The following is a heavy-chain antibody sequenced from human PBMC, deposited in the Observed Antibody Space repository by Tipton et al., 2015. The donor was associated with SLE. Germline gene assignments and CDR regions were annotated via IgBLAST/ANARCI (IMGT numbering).Heavy chain of an antibody. V-gene: IGHV4-61*02. Sequence: TLSLTCTVSGDSINSAPSSGRYYWNWIRQPAGKGLEWIGRIYTSGSTHYNPSLKSRLTISVDTSKNQFSLKLSSMTAADTAVYYCARGAPSGYHFDCWGQGTLVTVSS. CDR2: IYTSGST. D-gene: IGHD3-22*01. J-gene: IGHJ4*02. CDR3: ARGAPSGYHFDC. CDR1: GDSINSAPSSGRYY.